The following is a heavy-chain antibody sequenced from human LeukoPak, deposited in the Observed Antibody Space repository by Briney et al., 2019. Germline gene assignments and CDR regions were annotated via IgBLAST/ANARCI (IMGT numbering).Heavy chain of an antibody. CDR2: IIPILGIA. Sequence: SVKVSCKASGGTFSSYAISWVRQAPGQGLEWMGRIIPILGIANYAQKFQGRVTITADKSTSTAYMELSSLRSEDTAVYYCARTYGDRSYYYYGMDVWGQGTTVTVSS. CDR3: ARTYGDRSYYYYGMDV. J-gene: IGHJ6*02. CDR1: GGTFSSYA. V-gene: IGHV1-69*04. D-gene: IGHD4-17*01.